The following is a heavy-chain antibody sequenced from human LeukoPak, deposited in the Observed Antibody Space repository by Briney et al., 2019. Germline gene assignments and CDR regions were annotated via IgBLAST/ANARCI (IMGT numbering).Heavy chain of an antibody. D-gene: IGHD3-22*01. CDR3: ARVSGTYYYDSSGYPPDSAFDI. J-gene: IGHJ3*02. V-gene: IGHV1-2*04. CDR1: GGTFSSYA. CDR2: INPNSGGT. Sequence: GASVKVSCKASGGTFSSYAIHWVRQAPGQGLEWMGWINPNSGGTNYAQKFQGWVTMTRDTSISTAYMELSRLRSDDTAVYYCARVSGTYYYDSSGYPPDSAFDIWGQGTMVTVSS.